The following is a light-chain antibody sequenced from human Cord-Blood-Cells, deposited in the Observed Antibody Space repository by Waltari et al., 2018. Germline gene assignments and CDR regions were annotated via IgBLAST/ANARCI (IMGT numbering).Light chain of an antibody. CDR3: CSYAGSYTWV. J-gene: IGLJ3*02. Sequence: QSALTQPRSVSGSPGQSVTISCTGTSSDVGGYNYVSWYQQHPGKAPKLMIYDVSKRPSGVPVRFSGSKSDNTASLTISGLQAEDEADYYCCSYAGSYTWVFGGGTKLTVL. V-gene: IGLV2-11*01. CDR2: DVS. CDR1: SSDVGGYNY.